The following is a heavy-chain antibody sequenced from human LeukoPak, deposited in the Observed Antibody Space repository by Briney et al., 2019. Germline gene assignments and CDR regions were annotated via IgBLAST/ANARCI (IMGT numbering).Heavy chain of an antibody. CDR1: GGTFSSYA. CDR3: AREEGGGSAAARF. J-gene: IGHJ4*01. V-gene: IGHV7-4-1*04. D-gene: IGHD6-13*01. Sequence: GASVKVSCKASGGTFSSYAISWVRQAPGQGLEWMGWVNTNTGNPTYAQGFTGRFVFSLDTSVSMAYLQISSLKAEDTAVYYCAREEGGGSAAARFWGQGTLVTVSS. CDR2: VNTNTGNP.